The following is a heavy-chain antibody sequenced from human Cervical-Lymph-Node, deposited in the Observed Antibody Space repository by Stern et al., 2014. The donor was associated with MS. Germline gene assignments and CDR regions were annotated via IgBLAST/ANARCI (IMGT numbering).Heavy chain of an antibody. CDR1: GDTFSDHS. D-gene: IGHD2-21*02. Sequence: VQLVQSGAEVKRPGSSVTVSCKSSGDTFSDHSISWVRRAPGHGLEWVGGIIPLFGAADYAQMFKGRVPISADDATNTPYMELSSLRSEDTAMYYCARGAYCGGDCYWGWFDSWGQGTLVTVSS. CDR2: IIPLFGAA. V-gene: IGHV1-69*01. CDR3: ARGAYCGGDCYWGWFDS. J-gene: IGHJ5*01.